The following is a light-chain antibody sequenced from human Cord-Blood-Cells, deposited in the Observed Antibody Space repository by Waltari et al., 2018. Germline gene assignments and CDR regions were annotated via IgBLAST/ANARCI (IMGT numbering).Light chain of an antibody. J-gene: IGLJ1*01. Sequence: QAVLTQPSSLSASPGASASLTCTLRSGINVGTYRIYWYQQTPGRPPQYLLRYKSESHKQGGSGVPSRFSGSKDASANAGILRISGLQSEDEADYYCMIWHSSAYVFGTGTKVTVL. CDR2: YKSESHK. CDR1: SGINVGTYR. CDR3: MIWHSSAYV. V-gene: IGLV5-45*02.